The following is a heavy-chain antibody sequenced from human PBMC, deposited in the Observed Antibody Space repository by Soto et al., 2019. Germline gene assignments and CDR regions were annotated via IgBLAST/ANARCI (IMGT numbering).Heavy chain of an antibody. CDR2: ISNDGNSE. V-gene: IGHV3-30*18. CDR1: GFTFSVFG. D-gene: IGHD3-3*01. CDR3: AKTITTIGVSSTGRGALLDN. Sequence: QVQLVESGGGVVQRGRSLRLSCAASGFTFSVFGMHWVRQAPGKGLEWVAVISNDGNSEHYADSVKGRFTISRDNSKNTFYLQMNSLSVEDTAVYYCAKTITTIGVSSTGRGALLDNWGQGILVSVSS. J-gene: IGHJ4*02.